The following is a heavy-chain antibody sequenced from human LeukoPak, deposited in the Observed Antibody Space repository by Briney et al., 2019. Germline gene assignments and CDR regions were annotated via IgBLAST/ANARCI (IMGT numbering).Heavy chain of an antibody. CDR2: IYCSGST. Sequence: SETLSLTCTVSGGSISSYYWSWIRQPPGKGLEWIGYIYCSGSTNYNPSLKSRVTISVDTSKNQFSLKLSSVTAADTAVYYCASILAYCGGDCSQYYYYGMDVWGQGTTVTVSS. CDR3: ASILAYCGGDCSQYYYYGMDV. CDR1: GGSISSYY. V-gene: IGHV4-59*12. J-gene: IGHJ6*02. D-gene: IGHD2-21*02.